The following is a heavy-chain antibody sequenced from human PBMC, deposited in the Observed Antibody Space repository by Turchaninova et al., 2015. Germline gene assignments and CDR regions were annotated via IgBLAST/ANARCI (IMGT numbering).Heavy chain of an antibody. CDR1: SGSFTGPSDY. D-gene: IGHD1-20*01. J-gene: IGHJ4*02. Sequence: QLRLQESGPGLVKPSETLSLTCTVTSGSFTGPSDYWAWIRRPPGQPLEWIGTIFHTGLTDYNLSPESRVTFFVGRPKDPFSVNLVSVTAADSAAYFWARQSKGYNWKYFDDLGQGTHVTVSP. CDR2: IFHTGLT. V-gene: IGHV4-39*01. CDR3: ARQSKGYNWKYFDD.